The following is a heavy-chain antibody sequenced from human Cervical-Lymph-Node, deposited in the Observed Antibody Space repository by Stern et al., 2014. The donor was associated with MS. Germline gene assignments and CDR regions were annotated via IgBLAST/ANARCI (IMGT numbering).Heavy chain of an antibody. CDR2: INPSGGST. D-gene: IGHD6-19*01. Sequence: QVQLVQSGAEVKKPGASVKVSCKASGYTFTSYYMHWVRQAPGQGLEWMGIINPSGGSTSYAQKFQGRVTMTRDTSTSTVYMELSSLRSEDTAVYYCARPAAPKQWLGNYFDYWGQGTLVTVSS. V-gene: IGHV1-46*01. CDR3: ARPAAPKQWLGNYFDY. J-gene: IGHJ4*02. CDR1: GYTFTSYY.